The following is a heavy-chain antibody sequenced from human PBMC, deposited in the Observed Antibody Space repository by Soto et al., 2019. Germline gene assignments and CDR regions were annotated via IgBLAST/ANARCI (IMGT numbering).Heavy chain of an antibody. Sequence: GESLKISCAASGFTFSSYDMHWVRQATGKGLEWVSAIGTAGDTYYPGSVKGRFTISRENAKNSLYLQMNSLRAGDTAVYYCARAWNYYYMDVWGKGTTVTVSS. CDR3: ARAWNYYYMDV. CDR1: GFTFSSYD. J-gene: IGHJ6*03. V-gene: IGHV3-13*01. CDR2: IGTAGDT.